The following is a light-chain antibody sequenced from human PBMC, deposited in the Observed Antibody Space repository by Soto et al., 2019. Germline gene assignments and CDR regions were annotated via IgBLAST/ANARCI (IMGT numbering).Light chain of an antibody. J-gene: IGLJ3*02. Sequence: QSALTQRASVSGSPGQSITISCTGTSSDVGGYKYVYWYQQHPGKAPKLIIYEVNNRPSGVSNRFSGSKSGNTASLIISGLQAEDEADYYYSSYATSGGWVFGGGTQLTVL. CDR3: SSYATSGGWV. CDR2: EVN. CDR1: SSDVGGYKY. V-gene: IGLV2-14*01.